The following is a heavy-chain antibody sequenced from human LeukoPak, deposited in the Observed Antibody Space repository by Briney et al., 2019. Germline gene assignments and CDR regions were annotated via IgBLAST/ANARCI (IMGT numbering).Heavy chain of an antibody. CDR2: IHSGSDK. V-gene: IGHV3-66*01. J-gene: IGHJ6*02. D-gene: IGHD5/OR15-5a*01. Sequence: GRSLRPSCAAAGLTVSSDYMSWVRQGARKGLEWVSSIHSGSDKYYADSVKGRFTISRDNSKHTLYLQMNSPRAEDTAVYYCAREPKRASVYYGMDVWGQGTTVTVSS. CDR1: GLTVSSDY. CDR3: AREPKRASVYYGMDV.